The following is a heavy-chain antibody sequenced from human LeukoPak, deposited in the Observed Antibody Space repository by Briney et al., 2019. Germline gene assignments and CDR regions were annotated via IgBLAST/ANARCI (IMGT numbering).Heavy chain of an antibody. J-gene: IGHJ4*02. Sequence: SETLSLTCTVSGGSISSGGYYWSWIRRHPGTGLEWIGYIYYSGSTYYNPSLKSRVIISVDTSKNQFSLKLSSVTAADTAVYYCARGTLRYYYDSSGRITPVYFDYWGQGTLVTVSS. CDR2: IYYSGST. CDR3: ARGTLRYYYDSSGRITPVYFDY. V-gene: IGHV4-31*03. D-gene: IGHD3-22*01. CDR1: GGSISSGGYY.